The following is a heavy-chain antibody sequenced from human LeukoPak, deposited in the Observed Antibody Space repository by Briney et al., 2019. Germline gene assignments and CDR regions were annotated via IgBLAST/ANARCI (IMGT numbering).Heavy chain of an antibody. Sequence: GASVKVSCKASGFTFASSAMQWVRQARGQRLEWIGWIIVGSGNTNYAQKFQERVTITRDMSTSTAYMELSSLRSEDTAVYYCVRDLSPNYYYGSGHPESYYYYYMDVWGKGTTVTVSS. J-gene: IGHJ6*03. V-gene: IGHV1-58*02. CDR1: GFTFASSA. CDR3: VRDLSPNYYYGSGHPESYYYYYMDV. CDR2: IIVGSGNT. D-gene: IGHD3-10*01.